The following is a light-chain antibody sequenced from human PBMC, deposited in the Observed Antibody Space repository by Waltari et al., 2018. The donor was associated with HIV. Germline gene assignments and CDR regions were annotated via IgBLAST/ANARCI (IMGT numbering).Light chain of an antibody. CDR3: QVWDSSSDHRGVV. J-gene: IGLJ2*01. Sequence: SYVLTQPPSVSVAPGQTARMTCGGNNIGSKSVHWYQQMPGQAPVLVVYDDSDRPSGIPERFSGSNSGNTATLTISRVEAGDEADYYCQVWDSSSDHRGVVFGGGTNLTVL. V-gene: IGLV3-21*02. CDR2: DDS. CDR1: NIGSKS.